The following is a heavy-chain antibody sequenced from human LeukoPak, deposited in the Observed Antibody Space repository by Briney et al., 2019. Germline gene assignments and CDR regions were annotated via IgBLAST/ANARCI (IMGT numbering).Heavy chain of an antibody. CDR2: IYGGGGT. D-gene: IGHD3-22*01. CDR3: TRYHYECFEI. Sequence: GGSLRLSCAASGITLSPYYMIWLRQAPGKGLEWVSVIYGGGGTYYADSAKGRFAISRDNSKNTLYLQISSLRAEDTAIYYCTRYHYECFEIWGQGTMVTVSS. V-gene: IGHV3-53*01. CDR1: GITLSPYY. J-gene: IGHJ3*02.